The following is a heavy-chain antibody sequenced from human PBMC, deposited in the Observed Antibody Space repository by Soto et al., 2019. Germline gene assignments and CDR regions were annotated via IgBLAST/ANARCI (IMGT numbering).Heavy chain of an antibody. CDR3: AKGSIEVVFDP. D-gene: IGHD2-15*01. CDR2: ISYDGSNK. CDR1: GFTFSSYG. Sequence: GGSLRLSCAASGFTFSSYGMHWVRQAPGKGLEWVAVISYDGSNKYYADSVKGRFTISRDNSKNTLYLQMNSLRAEDTAVYYCAKGSIEVVFDPWGQGTLVTVS. J-gene: IGHJ5*02. V-gene: IGHV3-30*18.